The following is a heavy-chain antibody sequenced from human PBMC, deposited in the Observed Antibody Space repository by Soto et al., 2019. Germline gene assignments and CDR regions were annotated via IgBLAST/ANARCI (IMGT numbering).Heavy chain of an antibody. V-gene: IGHV1-69*13. Sequence: ASVKVSCKTSGGTFSNDAISWVRQAPGQGLEWMGGIIPIYGTTHYAQKFQDRLKLTADEPTGTAYMELSSLRSDDTGVYYCARDGMGTIVGGMDVWGQGTTVTVSS. CDR2: IIPIYGTT. CDR1: GGTFSNDA. CDR3: ARDGMGTIVGGMDV. J-gene: IGHJ6*02. D-gene: IGHD7-27*01.